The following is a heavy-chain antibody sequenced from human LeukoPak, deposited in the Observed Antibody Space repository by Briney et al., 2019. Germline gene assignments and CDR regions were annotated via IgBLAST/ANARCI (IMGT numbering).Heavy chain of an antibody. D-gene: IGHD5-12*01. CDR1: GLSFSSYE. CDR2: ISSTGSAI. V-gene: IGHV3-48*03. CDR3: ATKGGFAD. Sequence: PGGSLRLSYAASGLSFSSYEMNWVRQAPGKGLEWISYISSTGSAIFYADSLKGRFTISRDNAKNSLYLQMNSLRAEDTAFYYCATKGGFADWGQGTLVTVSS. J-gene: IGHJ4*02.